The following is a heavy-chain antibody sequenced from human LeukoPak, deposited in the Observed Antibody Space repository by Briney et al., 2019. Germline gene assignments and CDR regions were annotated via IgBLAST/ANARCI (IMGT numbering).Heavy chain of an antibody. Sequence: GASVRVSCKASGYTFTGYYMHWVRQAPGQGLEWMGRINPNSGGTNYAQKFQGRVTMTRDTSISTAYMELSRLRSDDTAVYYCIGYYDSSDYSFDYWGQGTLVTVSS. CDR1: GYTFTGYY. D-gene: IGHD3-22*01. CDR3: IGYYDSSDYSFDY. J-gene: IGHJ4*02. CDR2: INPNSGGT. V-gene: IGHV1-2*06.